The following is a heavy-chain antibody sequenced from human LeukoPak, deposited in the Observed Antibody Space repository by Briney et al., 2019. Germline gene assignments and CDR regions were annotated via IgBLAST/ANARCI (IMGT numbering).Heavy chain of an antibody. V-gene: IGHV1-2*02. CDR3: ARSRYSYGPFDY. CDR2: INPNSGGT. D-gene: IGHD5-18*01. CDR1: GYTFTGYY. Sequence: ASVKVSCKASGYTFTGYYMHWVRQAPGQGLEWMGWINPNSGGTNYAQKFQGRVTMTRDTSISTAYMELSRLRSDDTAVYYCARSRYSYGPFDYWGQGTLVTVSS. J-gene: IGHJ4*02.